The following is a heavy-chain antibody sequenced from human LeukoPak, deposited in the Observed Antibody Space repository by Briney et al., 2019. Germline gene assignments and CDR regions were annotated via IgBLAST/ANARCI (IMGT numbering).Heavy chain of an antibody. Sequence: SETLSLTCTVSGGSISSYYWSWIRQPPGKGLEWIGYIYYSGSTNYNPSLKSRVTISVDTSKNQFSLKLSSVTAADTAVYYCARSAATYYYDSSGYYPLDYWGQGTLVTVSS. J-gene: IGHJ4*02. CDR2: IYYSGST. D-gene: IGHD3-22*01. CDR1: GGSISSYY. V-gene: IGHV4-59*01. CDR3: ARSAATYYYDSSGYYPLDY.